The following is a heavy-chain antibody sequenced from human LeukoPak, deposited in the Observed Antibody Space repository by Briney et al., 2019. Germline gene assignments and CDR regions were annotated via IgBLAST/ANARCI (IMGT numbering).Heavy chain of an antibody. V-gene: IGHV1-2*02. CDR1: GYTFTGYY. Sequence: ASAKVSCKASGYTFTGYYIHWVRQAPGQGLEWMGWINPNSGGTKFAQKFQGRVTMTRDTSISTVYLELRRLRSDDTAVYYCARDADYYYYYMDVWGKGTTVTISS. CDR2: INPNSGGT. CDR3: ARDADYYYYYMDV. J-gene: IGHJ6*03.